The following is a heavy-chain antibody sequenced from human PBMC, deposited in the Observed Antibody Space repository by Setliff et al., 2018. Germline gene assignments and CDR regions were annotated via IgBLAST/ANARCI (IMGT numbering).Heavy chain of an antibody. CDR1: GDSISSGSYY. Sequence: LSLTCTVSGDSISSGSYYWTWIRQPAGKGLEWIGHFYTSGSTNYNPSLRSRVTISVDTSKNQFSLKLYSVTAADTATYYCARAGPTLTIFRVLVISWFDPWGQGSLVTVSS. CDR2: FYTSGST. D-gene: IGHD3-3*01. V-gene: IGHV4-61*09. CDR3: ARAGPTLTIFRVLVISWFDP. J-gene: IGHJ5*02.